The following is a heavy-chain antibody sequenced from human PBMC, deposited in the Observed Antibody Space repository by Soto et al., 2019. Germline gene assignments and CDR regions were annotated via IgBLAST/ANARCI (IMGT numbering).Heavy chain of an antibody. CDR1: GFTVSSNY. Sequence: GGSLRLSCAASGFTVSSNYMSWVRQAPGKGLEWVSVIYSGGSTYYADSVKGRFTISRDNSKNTLYLQMNSLRAEDTAVYYCAVGLWFGELSPNMDVWGKGTTVTVSS. J-gene: IGHJ6*03. CDR3: AVGLWFGELSPNMDV. D-gene: IGHD3-10*01. CDR2: IYSGGST. V-gene: IGHV3-66*01.